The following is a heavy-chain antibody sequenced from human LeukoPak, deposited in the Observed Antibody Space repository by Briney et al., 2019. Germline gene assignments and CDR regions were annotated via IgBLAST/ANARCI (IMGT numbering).Heavy chain of an antibody. CDR3: ARGSSSVAGTGAWFDP. CDR1: GGSISSGGYY. D-gene: IGHD6-19*01. V-gene: IGHV4-31*03. J-gene: IGHJ5*02. CDR2: INYSGST. Sequence: PSETLSLTCTVSGGSISSGGYYWSWIRQHPGKGLEWIGYINYSGSTYYNPSLKSRVTISVDTSKNQFSLKLSSVTAADTAVYYCARGSSSVAGTGAWFDPWGQGTLVTVSS.